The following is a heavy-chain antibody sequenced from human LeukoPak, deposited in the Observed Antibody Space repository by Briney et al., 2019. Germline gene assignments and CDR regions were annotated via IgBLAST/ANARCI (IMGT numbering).Heavy chain of an antibody. J-gene: IGHJ6*02. CDR1: GFTFSSSA. CDR3: ANDYSNYYSYGMDV. CDR2: ISDTGRLS. Sequence: GGSLRLSCAASGFTFSSSAMSWVRQAPGKGLEWVAAISDTGRLSYCADSVNGRFTISRDNSKNTLYLQMNSLRAEDTAVYYCANDYSNYYSYGMDVWGQGTTVTVSS. D-gene: IGHD4-11*01. V-gene: IGHV3-23*01.